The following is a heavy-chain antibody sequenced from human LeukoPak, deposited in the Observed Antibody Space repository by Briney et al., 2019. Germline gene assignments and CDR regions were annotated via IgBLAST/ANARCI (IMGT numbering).Heavy chain of an antibody. Sequence: GGSLRLSCAASGFTFSNYWMSWVRQAPGKGLEWVANIKQDGSEKYYVGSVKGRFTISRDNAKNSLYLQMNSLRAEDTAVYYCARDNSWSSDYWGQGTLVTVSS. J-gene: IGHJ4*02. V-gene: IGHV3-7*03. CDR2: IKQDGSEK. CDR1: GFTFSNYW. CDR3: ARDNSWSSDY. D-gene: IGHD1-20*01.